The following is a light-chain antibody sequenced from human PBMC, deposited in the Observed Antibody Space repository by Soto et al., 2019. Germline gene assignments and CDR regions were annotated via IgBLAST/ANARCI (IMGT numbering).Light chain of an antibody. J-gene: IGKJ1*01. V-gene: IGKV3-15*01. CDR3: QQYNKWPPWT. CDR1: QTVNSN. CDR2: AAS. Sequence: IVLTQSPATLSVSPGERATLFCRASQTVNSNLAWYQQIPGQAPRLLIYAASTRATGIPARFSGSGSGTEFTLTISSLQSEDFAVYYCQQYNKWPPWTFGQGTKVDIK.